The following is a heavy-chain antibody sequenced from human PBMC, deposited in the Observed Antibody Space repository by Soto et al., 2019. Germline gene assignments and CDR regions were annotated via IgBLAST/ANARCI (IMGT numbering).Heavy chain of an antibody. CDR1: GFTFSSYA. CDR2: ISGSGGST. V-gene: IGHV3-23*01. Sequence: GGSLRLSCAASGFTFSSYAMSWVRQAPGKGLEWVSAISGSGGSTYYADSVKGRFTIYRDNSKNTLYLQMNSLRDEDTAVYHCANGYGMDVWGQGTTVTVSS. CDR3: ANGYGMDV. J-gene: IGHJ6*02.